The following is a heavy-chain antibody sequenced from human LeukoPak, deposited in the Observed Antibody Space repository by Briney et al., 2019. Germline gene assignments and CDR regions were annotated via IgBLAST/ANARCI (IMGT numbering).Heavy chain of an antibody. J-gene: IGHJ5*02. D-gene: IGHD4-17*01. V-gene: IGHV4-4*07. CDR3: ARDRDYGWFDP. CDR2: IYTGGST. Sequence: PSETLSLTCTVSGGSISSYYWSWIRQPTGKGLEWIGRIYTGGSTNYNPSLKSRVTMSVDTSKNQFSLKLSSVTAADTAVYYCARDRDYGWFDPWGQGTLVTVSS. CDR1: GGSISSYY.